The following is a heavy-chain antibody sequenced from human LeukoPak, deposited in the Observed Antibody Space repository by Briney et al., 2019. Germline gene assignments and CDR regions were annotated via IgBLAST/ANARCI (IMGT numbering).Heavy chain of an antibody. CDR1: GFTFSSYS. D-gene: IGHD6-13*01. CDR3: ARDQKAAGLPGDAFDI. V-gene: IGHV3-21*01. J-gene: IGHJ3*02. CDR2: ISSSSSYI. Sequence: GGSLRLSCAASGFTFSSYSMNWVRQAPGKGLEWVSSISSSSSYIYYADSVKGRFTISRDNAKNSLYLQMNSLRAEDTAVYYCARDQKAAGLPGDAFDIWGQGTMVTVSS.